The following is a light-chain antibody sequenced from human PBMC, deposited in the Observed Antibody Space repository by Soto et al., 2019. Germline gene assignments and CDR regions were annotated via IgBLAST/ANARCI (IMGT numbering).Light chain of an antibody. CDR2: EVS. Sequence: QSALTQPASVSGSPGQSITISCTGTSSDVGGYNYVSWYQQHPGKAPKLMIYEVSNRPSGVSNSFSGSKSGNTASLTISGLQAEDEADYYCSSYTSSSTFWVFGGGTKLTVL. V-gene: IGLV2-14*01. J-gene: IGLJ3*02. CDR1: SSDVGGYNY. CDR3: SSYTSSSTFWV.